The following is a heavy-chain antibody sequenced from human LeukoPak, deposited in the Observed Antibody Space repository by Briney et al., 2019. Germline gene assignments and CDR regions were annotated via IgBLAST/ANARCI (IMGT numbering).Heavy chain of an antibody. D-gene: IGHD4/OR15-4a*01. CDR2: IYYVGST. Sequence: PSETLSLTSTVSGGSISSSGYYSGWVRQPPRKGLGWIGNIYYVGSTYYNPSLNSRVTISIDTTTNQSSLKLNSLPPADTAITFCARSKGWPNFYFDYWGQGTLVTVSS. CDR1: GGSISSSGYY. J-gene: IGHJ4*02. V-gene: IGHV4-39*07. CDR3: ARSKGWPNFYFDY.